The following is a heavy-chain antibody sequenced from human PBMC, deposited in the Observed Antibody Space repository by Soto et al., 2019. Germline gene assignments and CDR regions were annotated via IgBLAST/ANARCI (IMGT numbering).Heavy chain of an antibody. CDR1: GGTLSDHG. CDR3: ARGVYGSGNYYTGPSAFDI. V-gene: IGHV1-69*06. D-gene: IGHD3-10*01. Sequence: QVQLEQSGAEVKKPGSSVKVSCKASGGTLSDHGVAWLRQAPGQGLEWMGGTIPVFNTAKYAQKFQGRVTVTVDKFTSITYMELSCLRSEDTAFYFCARGVYGSGNYYTGPSAFDIWGQGTMVIGSS. CDR2: TIPVFNTA. J-gene: IGHJ3*02.